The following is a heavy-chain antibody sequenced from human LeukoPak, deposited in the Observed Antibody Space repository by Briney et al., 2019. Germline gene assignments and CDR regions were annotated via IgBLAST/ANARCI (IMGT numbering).Heavy chain of an antibody. Sequence: GESLKISCKGSGYSFTSYWIGWVRQMPGKGLEWMGIIYPSDSDTKYSPSFRGQVTIPADKSITTAYLQWSSLKASDTAIYYCARESRSSRTIDYWGQGTQVTVSS. D-gene: IGHD6-13*01. CDR1: GYSFTSYW. J-gene: IGHJ4*02. CDR3: ARESRSSRTIDY. CDR2: IYPSDSDT. V-gene: IGHV5-51*01.